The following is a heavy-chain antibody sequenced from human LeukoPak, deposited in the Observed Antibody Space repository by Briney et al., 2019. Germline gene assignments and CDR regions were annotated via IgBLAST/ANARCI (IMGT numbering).Heavy chain of an antibody. Sequence: GGSLRLSCAASGFTFDDYAMHWVRQAPGKGLEWVSGISWNSGSIGYADSAKGRFTISRDNAKNSLYLQMNSLRAEDTALYYCAKDISAMIVTVFDYWGQGTLVTVSS. V-gene: IGHV3-9*01. CDR1: GFTFDDYA. CDR3: AKDISAMIVTVFDY. CDR2: ISWNSGSI. J-gene: IGHJ4*02. D-gene: IGHD3-22*01.